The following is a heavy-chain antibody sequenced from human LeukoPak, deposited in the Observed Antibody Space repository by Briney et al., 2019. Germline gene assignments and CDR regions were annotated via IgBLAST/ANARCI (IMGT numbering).Heavy chain of an antibody. CDR1: GGSISSGGYY. CDR2: IYHNGNT. Sequence: PSETLSLTCTVSGGSISSGGYYWSWIRQPPGKGLEWIGYIYHNGNTYYNPSLKSRVTISVDTSKNQFSLKLSSVTAADTAVYYCAREQYSSSSDGDYWGQGTLVTVSS. CDR3: AREQYSSSSDGDY. V-gene: IGHV4-30-2*01. J-gene: IGHJ4*02. D-gene: IGHD6-6*01.